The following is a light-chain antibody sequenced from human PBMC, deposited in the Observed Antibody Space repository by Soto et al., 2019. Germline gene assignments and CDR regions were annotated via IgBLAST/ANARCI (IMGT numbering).Light chain of an antibody. Sequence: EIVLTQSPATLSLSPGERATLSYRASQSVTSYLVWYQQKPGQAPRLLIYDASNRATGIPARFTGSGSGTDFTLTISSLEPEDFAVYYCQHRYNWPFTFGQGTRLEIK. V-gene: IGKV3-11*01. CDR3: QHRYNWPFT. CDR2: DAS. J-gene: IGKJ5*01. CDR1: QSVTSY.